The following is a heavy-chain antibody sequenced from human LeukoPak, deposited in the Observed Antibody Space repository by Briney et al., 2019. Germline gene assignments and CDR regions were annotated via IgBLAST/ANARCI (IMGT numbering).Heavy chain of an antibody. CDR2: ISYDESNK. J-gene: IGHJ4*02. CDR3: AKGSIAVAGTEIDY. V-gene: IGHV3-30-3*01. CDR1: GFSFSSSA. D-gene: IGHD6-19*01. Sequence: GGSLRLSCVASGFSFSSSAMHWVRRAPGKGLEWVAVISYDESNKYNADSAKGRFTISRDNPKNTVYLQMNSLRAEDTAVYYCAKGSIAVAGTEIDYWGQGTLVTVSS.